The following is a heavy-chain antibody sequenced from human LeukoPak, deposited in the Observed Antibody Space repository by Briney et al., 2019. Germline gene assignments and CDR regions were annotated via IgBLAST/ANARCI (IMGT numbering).Heavy chain of an antibody. D-gene: IGHD5-24*01. V-gene: IGHV4-59*01. CDR3: ARGRDAYNFDY. J-gene: IGHJ4*02. CDR1: GGSISSYY. CDR2: IYYSGST. Sequence: SSETLSLTCTVSGGSISSYYWSWIRQPPGKGLEWIGYIYYSGSTNYNPSLKSRVTISVDTSKNQFSLKLSSVTAADTAVYYCARGRDAYNFDYWGQGTLVTVSS.